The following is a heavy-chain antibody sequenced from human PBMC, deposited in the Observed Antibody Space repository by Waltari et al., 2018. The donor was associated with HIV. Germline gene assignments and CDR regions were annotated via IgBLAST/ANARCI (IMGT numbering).Heavy chain of an antibody. CDR1: GFSVSRFG. Sequence: QVQLVESGGGVVRPGRSLRLSCAVSGFSVSRFGWHWVRQAPGKGLEWVAVIWHDGSKKYYAGSVKGRFTVSRDTSKNTLYLEMNRLRAEDTAVYHCARDPGTLLIAVAGAFDYWGPGIPVTVSS. J-gene: IGHJ4*02. D-gene: IGHD6-19*01. CDR3: ARDPGTLLIAVAGAFDY. V-gene: IGHV3-33*01. CDR2: IWHDGSKK.